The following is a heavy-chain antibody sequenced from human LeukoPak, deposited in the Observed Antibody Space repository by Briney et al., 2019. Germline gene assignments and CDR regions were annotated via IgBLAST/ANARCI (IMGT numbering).Heavy chain of an antibody. CDR3: ARDPATLWFGERARYYFDY. CDR1: GYTFTGYY. D-gene: IGHD3-10*01. V-gene: IGHV1-2*02. Sequence: ASVKVSCKASGYTFTGYYMHWARQAPGQGLEWMGWINPNSGGTNYAQKFQGRVTMTRDTSISTAYMELSRLRSDDTAVYYCARDPATLWFGERARYYFDYWGQGTLVTVSS. J-gene: IGHJ4*02. CDR2: INPNSGGT.